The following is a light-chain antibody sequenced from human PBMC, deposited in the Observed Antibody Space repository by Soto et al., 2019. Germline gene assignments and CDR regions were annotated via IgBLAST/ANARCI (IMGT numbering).Light chain of an antibody. J-gene: IGLJ1*01. CDR3: CSYAATYNSV. V-gene: IGLV2-11*01. CDR2: DVT. Sequence: QSALTQPRSVSGSPGQSVTISCTGTSSDVGTSNYVSWYQQHPGKAPKLMIYDVTKRPSGVPDRFSASKSGNTASLTISGLQADDEADYYCCSYAATYNSVFGTGTKLTVL. CDR1: SSDVGTSNY.